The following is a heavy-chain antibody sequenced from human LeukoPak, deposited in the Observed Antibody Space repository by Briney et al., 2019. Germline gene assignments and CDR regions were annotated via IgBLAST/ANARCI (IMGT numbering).Heavy chain of an antibody. Sequence: QPGGSLRLSCAASGFTFGDYAMSWVRLAPGKGLEWVGFIRSKAYGGTTEYAASVKGRFTISRDDSKSIAYLQMNSLKTEDTAVYYCSRQVVPTKGFHYWGQGTLVTVSS. CDR3: SRQVVPTKGFHY. V-gene: IGHV3-49*04. D-gene: IGHD2-2*01. CDR1: GFTFGDYA. J-gene: IGHJ4*02. CDR2: IRSKAYGGTT.